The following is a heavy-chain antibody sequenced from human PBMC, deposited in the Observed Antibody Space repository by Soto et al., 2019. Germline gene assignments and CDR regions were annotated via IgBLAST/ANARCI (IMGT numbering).Heavy chain of an antibody. CDR2: IIPIFGTA. D-gene: IGHD6-6*01. J-gene: IGHJ6*02. Sequence: GASVKVSCKASGGTFSSYAISWVRQAPGQGLEWMGGIIPIFGTANYAQKFQGRVTITADKSTSTAYMELSSLRSEDTAVYYCARDQGQLDPYYYYGMDVWGQGTTVTVSS. CDR1: GGTFSSYA. V-gene: IGHV1-69*06. CDR3: ARDQGQLDPYYYYGMDV.